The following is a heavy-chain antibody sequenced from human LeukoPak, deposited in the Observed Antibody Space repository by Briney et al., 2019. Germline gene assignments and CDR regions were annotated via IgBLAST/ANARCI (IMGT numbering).Heavy chain of an antibody. CDR1: GYSISSGYY. J-gene: IGHJ4*02. CDR3: ARQGFADVSFDY. CDR2: IYTSGRT. Sequence: PSESLSLTCAVSGYSISSGYYWGWIRQPPGKGLEWIGSIYTSGRTYNNPSLKSRVTMSVDTSKNPFSLNLRSVTAADTAVYYCARQGFADVSFDYWGQGSLVTVS. V-gene: IGHV4-38-2*01.